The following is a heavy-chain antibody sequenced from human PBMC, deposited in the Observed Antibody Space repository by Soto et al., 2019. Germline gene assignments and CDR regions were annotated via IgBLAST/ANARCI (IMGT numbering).Heavy chain of an antibody. Sequence: QVQLVQSGAEVKKPGSSVKVSCKTSGVSFNNNGIGWVRQAPGHGLEWMGGVSPPFRTSNYARKFHGRISITADASTGTVNMELSSLTSVDTAQYYCARVLYYGSGSYSPYGMDVWGQGTTVTVSS. V-gene: IGHV1-69*01. CDR1: GVSFNNNG. CDR3: ARVLYYGSGSYSPYGMDV. J-gene: IGHJ6*02. CDR2: VSPPFRTS. D-gene: IGHD3-10*01.